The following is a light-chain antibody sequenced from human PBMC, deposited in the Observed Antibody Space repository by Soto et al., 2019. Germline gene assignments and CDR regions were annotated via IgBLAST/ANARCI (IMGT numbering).Light chain of an antibody. CDR2: GAS. CDR3: QPYDSFPRT. J-gene: IGKJ4*02. Sequence: EIVLTQSPGTLSLSPGDRATLSCRASQSLSNNYLAWYQQKSGQAPRLLIYGASRRATDIPDSFSGSGSGADFTLTITRLEPADFAVYFCQPYDSFPRTFGRGTKVE. CDR1: QSLSNNY. V-gene: IGKV3-20*01.